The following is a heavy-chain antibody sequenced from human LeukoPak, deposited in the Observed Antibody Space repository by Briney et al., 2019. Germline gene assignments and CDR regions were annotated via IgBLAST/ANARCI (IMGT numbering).Heavy chain of an antibody. CDR3: ARLLDTDISGDPDTFDV. Sequence: SETLSFTCTVSGGSLSCHYWSWIRQPPGKRLEWIGYVSYTGRTKYNPSLQSRVTISIDTSKSQFSLKLTSVTAADTAEYSCARLLDTDISGDPDTFDVWGQGTTVIVSS. CDR1: GGSLSCHY. V-gene: IGHV4-59*11. J-gene: IGHJ3*01. D-gene: IGHD3-22*01. CDR2: VSYTGRT.